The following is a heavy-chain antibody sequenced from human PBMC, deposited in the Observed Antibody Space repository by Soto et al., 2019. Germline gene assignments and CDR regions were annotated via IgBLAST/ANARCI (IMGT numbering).Heavy chain of an antibody. V-gene: IGHV1-69*13. CDR3: ARETRTEWLFDY. CDR2: IIPIFGTA. J-gene: IGHJ4*02. D-gene: IGHD3-3*01. Sequence: SVKVSCKSSGYTFTSYYVHWVRQAPGQGLEWMGGIIPIFGTANYAQKFQGRVTITADESTSTAYRELSSLRSEDTAVYYCARETRTEWLFDYWGQGTLVTVSS. CDR1: GYTFTSYY.